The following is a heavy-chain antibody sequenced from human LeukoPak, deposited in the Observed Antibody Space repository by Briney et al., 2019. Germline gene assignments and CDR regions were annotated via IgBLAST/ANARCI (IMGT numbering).Heavy chain of an antibody. CDR2: ISPYNGNT. J-gene: IGHJ4*02. CDR3: ARAGNSWLDYKAVYYFDC. V-gene: IGHV1-18*01. CDR1: GYTFTTYG. Sequence: ASVEVSCKASGYTFTTYGVSWVRQAPGQGVEWMGWISPYNGNTDYAQNLQGRATLTTDTSTSTAYMELRSLRSDDTAVYFCARAGNSWLDYKAVYYFDCWGQGTLVTVSS. D-gene: IGHD6-19*01.